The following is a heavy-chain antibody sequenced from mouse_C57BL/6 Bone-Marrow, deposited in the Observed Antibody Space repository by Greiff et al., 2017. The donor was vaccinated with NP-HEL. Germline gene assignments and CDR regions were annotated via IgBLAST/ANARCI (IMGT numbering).Heavy chain of an antibody. CDR1: GYTFTSYW. CDR2: IDPNSGGT. Sequence: QVQLKQPGAELVKPGASVKLSCKASGYTFTSYWMHWVKQRPGRGLEWIGRIDPNSGGTKYNEQFKSKATLTVDKPSSTAYMQLSSLTSEDSAVYYCSRWVVADWYFDVWGTGTTVTVSS. V-gene: IGHV1-72*01. J-gene: IGHJ1*03. D-gene: IGHD1-1*01. CDR3: SRWVVADWYFDV.